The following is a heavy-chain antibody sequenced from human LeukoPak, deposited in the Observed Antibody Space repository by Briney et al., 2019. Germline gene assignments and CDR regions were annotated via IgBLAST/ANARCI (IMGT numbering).Heavy chain of an antibody. CDR1: GFTFSSYE. CDR3: ARDLGAGP. CDR2: ISSSGRTI. Sequence: GGSLRLSCAASGFTFSSYEMNWVRQAPGKGLEWVSYISSSGRTIYYADSVKGRFTISRDSAKNLLYLQMNSLRAEDTAVYYCARDLGAGPWGQGTLVTVSS. D-gene: IGHD1-26*01. V-gene: IGHV3-48*03. J-gene: IGHJ5*02.